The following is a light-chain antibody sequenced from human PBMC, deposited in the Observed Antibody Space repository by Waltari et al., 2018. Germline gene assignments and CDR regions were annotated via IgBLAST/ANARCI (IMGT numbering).Light chain of an antibody. Sequence: QSALTQPPSASGSPGESVTISCTGTSSDIGDYDYVSWYQHHPGKAPKLMLYEVIKRPSGVPDRFSGSKSGNTASLTVSGLQAEDEADYYCCSYAGTNNFYVFGTGTKVTVL. CDR1: SSDIGDYDY. CDR3: CSYAGTNNFYV. CDR2: EVI. J-gene: IGLJ1*01. V-gene: IGLV2-8*01.